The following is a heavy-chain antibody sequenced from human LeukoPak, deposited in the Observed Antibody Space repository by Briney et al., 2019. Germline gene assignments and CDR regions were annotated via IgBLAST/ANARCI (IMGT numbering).Heavy chain of an antibody. D-gene: IGHD4-23*01. V-gene: IGHV4-38-2*01. CDR3: ASLYGGNSWNFDY. CDR2: DQHSGST. CDR1: GYSISSGYY. J-gene: IGHJ4*02. Sequence: PSETLSHTRRVSGYSISSGYYWGWIRQPPGQGLEWIGSDQHSGSTYYNPSLKRRTTISVDTSKNHFSLKLSSVTAADTAVYYCASLYGGNSWNFDYWGQGTLVTVSS.